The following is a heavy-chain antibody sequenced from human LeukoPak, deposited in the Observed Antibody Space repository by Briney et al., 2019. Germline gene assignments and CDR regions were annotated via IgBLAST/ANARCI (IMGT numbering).Heavy chain of an antibody. CDR3: ARERYSLLFDY. J-gene: IGHJ4*02. V-gene: IGHV1-8*01. CDR2: MNTNSGNT. CDR1: GYTFTSYD. Sequence: ASLKVSCKASGYTFTSYDINWVRQAPGQGLEWMGWMNTNSGNTGYAQKFQGRATMTRNTSISTAYMELSSLRSEDTAVYYCARERYSLLFDYWGQGTLVTVSS. D-gene: IGHD2/OR15-2a*01.